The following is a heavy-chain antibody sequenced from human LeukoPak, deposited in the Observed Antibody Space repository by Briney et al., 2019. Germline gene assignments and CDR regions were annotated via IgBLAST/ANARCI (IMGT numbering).Heavy chain of an antibody. V-gene: IGHV1-8*01. CDR3: ARHPYYYGSGKYHMDV. D-gene: IGHD3-10*01. J-gene: IGHJ6*03. Sequence: PGASVKVSCKASGYTFTSYDINWVRQATGQGLEWMGWMNPNSGNTGYAQKFQGRVTMTRNTSISTAYMELSSLRSEDTAVYYCARHPYYYGSGKYHMDVWGKGTTVTVSS. CDR1: GYTFTSYD. CDR2: MNPNSGNT.